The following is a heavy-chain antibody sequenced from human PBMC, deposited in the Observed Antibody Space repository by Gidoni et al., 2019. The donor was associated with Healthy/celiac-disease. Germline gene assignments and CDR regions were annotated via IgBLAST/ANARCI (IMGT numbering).Heavy chain of an antibody. CDR3: ARRRYFDWFGHDAFDI. D-gene: IGHD3-9*01. CDR2: IYTSGST. J-gene: IGHJ3*02. CDR1: GGSISSGSYY. Sequence: QVQLQESSPGLVKPSHTLSLTCPVSGGSISSGSYYWSCIRQPAGKGLEWIGRIYTSGSTNYNPSLKSRVTISVDTSKNQFSLKLSSVTAADTAVYYCARRRYFDWFGHDAFDIWGQGTMVTVSS. V-gene: IGHV4-61*02.